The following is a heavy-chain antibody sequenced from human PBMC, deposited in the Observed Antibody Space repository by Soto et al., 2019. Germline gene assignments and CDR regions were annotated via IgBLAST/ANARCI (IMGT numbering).Heavy chain of an antibody. CDR3: AKDLRDSSGYYYYIDS. V-gene: IGHV3-23*01. J-gene: IGHJ4*02. Sequence: GSLRLSCAASGCTLSHYAISLFRHTARTGLEWVSAISISGGSTYYADSVKGRFTISRDSSKNTLYLQMNSLRAEDTAVYYCAKDLRDSSGYYYYIDSWGQGILVTVSS. CDR2: ISISGGST. D-gene: IGHD3-22*01. CDR1: GCTLSHYA.